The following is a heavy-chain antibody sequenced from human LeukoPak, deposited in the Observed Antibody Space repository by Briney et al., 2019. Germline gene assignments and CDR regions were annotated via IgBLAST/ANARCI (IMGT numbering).Heavy chain of an antibody. V-gene: IGHV1-18*01. J-gene: IGHJ4*02. CDR2: ISAYNGNT. Sequence: GASVKVSCKASGYTFTSYGISWVRQAPGRGLEWMGWISAYNGNTNYAQKLQGRVTMTTDTSTSTAYMELRSLRSDDTAVYYCARCDRGPHTAMADYWGQGTLVTVSS. CDR1: GYTFTSYG. D-gene: IGHD5-18*01. CDR3: ARCDRGPHTAMADY.